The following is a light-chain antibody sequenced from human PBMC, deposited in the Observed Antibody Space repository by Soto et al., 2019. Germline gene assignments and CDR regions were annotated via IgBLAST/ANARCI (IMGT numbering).Light chain of an antibody. Sequence: EIVLTQSPGTLSLSLGERATLSCRASQSVSNRYLAWYQQKPGQAPRLLIYDASRRATGIPDRFSGSGSGTDFTLTISRLEPEDFAVYFCQQYGSSRTFGHGTKVDIK. J-gene: IGKJ1*01. CDR1: QSVSNRY. CDR2: DAS. CDR3: QQYGSSRT. V-gene: IGKV3-20*01.